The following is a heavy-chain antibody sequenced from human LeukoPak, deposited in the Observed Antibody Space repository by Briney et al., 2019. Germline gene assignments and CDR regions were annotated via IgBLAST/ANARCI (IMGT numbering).Heavy chain of an antibody. CDR3: ARTVAGIIDY. Sequence: SETLSLTCAVYGGSFSGYYWSWIRQPPGKGLEWIGEINHSGSTNYNPSLKSRVTISVDTSKNQFSLKLSSVTAADTAVYYCARTVAGIIDYWGQGTLVTVSS. CDR1: GGSFSGYY. D-gene: IGHD6-19*01. J-gene: IGHJ4*02. CDR2: INHSGST. V-gene: IGHV4-34*01.